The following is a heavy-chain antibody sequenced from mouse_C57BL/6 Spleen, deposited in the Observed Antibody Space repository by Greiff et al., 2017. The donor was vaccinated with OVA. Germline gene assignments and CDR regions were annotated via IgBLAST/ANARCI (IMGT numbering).Heavy chain of an antibody. CDR3: ARDAQALAWFAY. V-gene: IGHV5-17*01. D-gene: IGHD3-2*02. J-gene: IGHJ3*01. CDR2: ISSGSSTI. CDR1: GFTFSDYG. Sequence: EVKLMESGGGLVKPGGSLKLSCAASGFTFSDYGMHWVRQAPEKGLEWVAYISSGSSTIYYADTVKGRFTISRDNAKNTLFLQMTSLRSEDTAMYYCARDAQALAWFAYWGQGTLVTVSA.